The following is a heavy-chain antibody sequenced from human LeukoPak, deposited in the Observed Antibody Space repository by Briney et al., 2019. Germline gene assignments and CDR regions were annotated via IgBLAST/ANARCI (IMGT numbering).Heavy chain of an antibody. J-gene: IGHJ3*02. CDR1: GGSISSYY. V-gene: IGHV4-59*12. CDR3: ARETIDITVTVVVRMGDAFDI. D-gene: IGHD3-22*01. CDR2: IYYSGST. Sequence: PSETLSLTCTVSGGSISSYYWSWIRQPPGKGLEWIGYIYYSGSTNYNPSLKSRVTISVDTSKNQFSLKLSSVTAADTAVYYCARETIDITVTVVVRMGDAFDIWGQGTIITVSS.